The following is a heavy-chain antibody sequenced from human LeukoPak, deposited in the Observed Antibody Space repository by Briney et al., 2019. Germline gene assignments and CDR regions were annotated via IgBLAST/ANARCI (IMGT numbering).Heavy chain of an antibody. J-gene: IGHJ4*02. V-gene: IGHV4-31*03. D-gene: IGHD3-3*01. CDR1: GGSISSGGYY. CDR3: ARVKGSGYALFDY. Sequence: SETLSLTCTVSGGSISSGGYYWSWIRQHPGKGLEWIGYIYYSGSTYYNPSLKSRVTISVDTSKNQFSLKLSSVTAADTAVYYCARVKGSGYALFDYWGQGTLDTVSS. CDR2: IYYSGST.